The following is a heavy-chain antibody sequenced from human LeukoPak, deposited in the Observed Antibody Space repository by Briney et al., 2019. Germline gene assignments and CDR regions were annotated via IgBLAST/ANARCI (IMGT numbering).Heavy chain of an antibody. D-gene: IGHD3-9*01. Sequence: ASVKVSCKASGYTFTSYYMHWVRQAPGQGLEWMGIINPSGGSTSYAQKFQGRVTMTRDMSTSTVYMELSSLRAEDTAVYYCARGGYYNILTNFRSRISGFDYWGQGTLVTVSS. V-gene: IGHV1-46*01. CDR1: GYTFTSYY. CDR3: ARGGYYNILTNFRSRISGFDY. CDR2: INPSGGST. J-gene: IGHJ4*02.